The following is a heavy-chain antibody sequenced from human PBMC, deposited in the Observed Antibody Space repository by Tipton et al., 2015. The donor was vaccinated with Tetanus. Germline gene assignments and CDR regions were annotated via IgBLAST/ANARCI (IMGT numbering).Heavy chain of an antibody. CDR1: DESISSSSYY. CDR3: ARANFDFSKKGPFDS. V-gene: IGHV4-39*07. D-gene: IGHD3-3*01. J-gene: IGHJ4*02. Sequence: LRLSCTVSDESISSSSYYWGWIRHHPGRGLEWIASISNSGTSYNNPSFRSRVTISVDTSKNQFSLKLASVTAADTAVYFCARANFDFSKKGPFDSWGQGILVIVSA. CDR2: ISNSGTS.